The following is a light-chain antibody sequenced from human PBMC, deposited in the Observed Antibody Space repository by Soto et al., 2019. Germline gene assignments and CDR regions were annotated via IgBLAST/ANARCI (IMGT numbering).Light chain of an antibody. CDR1: SSDVGRYNY. J-gene: IGLJ2*01. V-gene: IGLV2-8*01. CDR3: SSFAGSNTV. CDR2: EVS. Sequence: QSVLTQPPSASGSPGQSVTISCTGTSSDVGRYNYVSWYQHHPGKGPKLIIYEVSKRPSGVPDRFSGSKSGNTASLTVSGLQAEDEADYYCSSFAGSNTVFGGGTQLTVL.